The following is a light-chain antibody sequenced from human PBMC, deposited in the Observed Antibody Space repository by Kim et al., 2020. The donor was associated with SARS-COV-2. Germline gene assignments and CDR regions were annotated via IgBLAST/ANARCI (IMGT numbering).Light chain of an antibody. J-gene: IGKJ4*01. CDR3: QQRQNWPLT. Sequence: EIVLTQSPATLSLSPGERATLSCRASQSVGSYLAWYQQEPGQAPRLLIYDASNRATGIPARFSGSGSGTDFTLTISSLEPEDFAVYYCQQRQNWPLTFGGGTKVEIK. CDR2: DAS. CDR1: QSVGSY. V-gene: IGKV3-11*01.